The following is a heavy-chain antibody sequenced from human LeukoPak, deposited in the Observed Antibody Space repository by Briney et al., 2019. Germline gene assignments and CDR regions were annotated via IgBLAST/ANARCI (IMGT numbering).Heavy chain of an antibody. D-gene: IGHD3-10*01. V-gene: IGHV4-39*07. Sequence: PSETLSLTCTVSGGSISSSSYYWGWIRQPPGKGLEWIGSIYYSGSTYYNPSLKSRVTISVDTSKNQFSLKLSSVTAADTAVYYCARRGPPRTMPRGVKSGWFDPWGQGTLVTVSS. CDR3: ARRGPPRTMPRGVKSGWFDP. CDR2: IYYSGST. J-gene: IGHJ5*02. CDR1: GGSISSSSYY.